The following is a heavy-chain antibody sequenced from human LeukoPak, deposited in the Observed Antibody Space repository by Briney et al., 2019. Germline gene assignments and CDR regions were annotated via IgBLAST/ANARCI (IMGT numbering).Heavy chain of an antibody. Sequence: GGSLRLSCAASGFTFSSYSMNWVRQAPGKGLEWVSSISSSSSYIYYADSVKGRFTISRDNAKTSLYLQMNSLRAEDTAVYYCARALGYYYYYYMDVWGKGTTVTVSS. CDR2: ISSSSSYI. CDR3: ARALGYYYYYYMDV. CDR1: GFTFSSYS. J-gene: IGHJ6*03. D-gene: IGHD3-16*01. V-gene: IGHV3-21*01.